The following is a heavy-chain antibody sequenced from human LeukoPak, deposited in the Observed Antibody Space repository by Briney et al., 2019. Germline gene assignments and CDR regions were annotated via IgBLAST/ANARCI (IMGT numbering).Heavy chain of an antibody. CDR2: ITSSGDDI. D-gene: IGHD5-12*01. CDR1: GFTFSDYY. CDR3: ASDIVATSGDF. Sequence: GGSLRLSCAAYGFTFSDYYMRWVRQAPGKGREWVAYITSSGDDIYYADSVKGRFTISRDNAKNALFLRMNSLRVEDTATYYCASDIVATSGDFWGQGTLVSVSS. J-gene: IGHJ4*02. V-gene: IGHV3-11*01.